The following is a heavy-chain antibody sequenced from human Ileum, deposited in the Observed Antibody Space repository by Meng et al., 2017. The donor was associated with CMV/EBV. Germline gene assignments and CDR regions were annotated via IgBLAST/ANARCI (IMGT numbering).Heavy chain of an antibody. CDR1: DSVFISTES. CDR3: TYGWPLKY. D-gene: IGHD3-10*01. J-gene: IGHJ4*02. Sequence: QVQLHQSAPGLVKPSQTLSRTCAGDSVFISTESWNWIRQSPSRGLEWLGRTWYGSKWYYEYAVSVKSRITIIPDTSQNQISLQLNSVTPDDTAVYYCTYGWPLKYWGQGSLVTVSS. V-gene: IGHV6-1*01. CDR2: TWYGSKWYY.